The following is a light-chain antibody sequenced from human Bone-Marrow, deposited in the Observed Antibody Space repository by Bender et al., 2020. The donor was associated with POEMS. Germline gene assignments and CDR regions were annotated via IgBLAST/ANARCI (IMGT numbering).Light chain of an antibody. CDR2: EAT. V-gene: IGLV2-14*02. CDR1: SSDVGSYSL. Sequence: QSALTQPASVSGSPGQSITISCTGSSSDVGSYSLVSWYQQHPGRAPKLMIYEATKRPSGVSNRFSASKSGNTASLTISGLQGEDEANYYCSSYTTSSTFLYVFGPGTKVTVL. CDR3: SSYTTSSTFLYV. J-gene: IGLJ1*01.